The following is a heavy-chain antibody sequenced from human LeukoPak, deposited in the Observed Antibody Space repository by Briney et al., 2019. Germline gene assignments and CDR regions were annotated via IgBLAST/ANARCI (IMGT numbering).Heavy chain of an antibody. CDR2: INSDGSST. D-gene: IGHD2-8*01. CDR3: AKDRCSNGVGCYYYYMDV. J-gene: IGHJ6*03. V-gene: IGHV3-74*01. Sequence: GGSLRLSCAASGFTFSSYWMHWVRQAPGKGLVWVSRINSDGSSTSYADSVKGRFTISRDNAKNTLYLQMNSLRAEDTAVYYCAKDRCSNGVGCYYYYMDVWGKGTTVTISS. CDR1: GFTFSSYW.